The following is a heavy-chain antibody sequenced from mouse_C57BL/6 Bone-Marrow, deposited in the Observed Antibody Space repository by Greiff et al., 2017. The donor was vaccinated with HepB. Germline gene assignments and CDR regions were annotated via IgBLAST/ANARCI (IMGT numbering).Heavy chain of an antibody. CDR1: GYSFTGYF. V-gene: IGHV1-20*01. CDR2: INPYNGDT. CDR3: ARGNYYGSSHFDY. J-gene: IGHJ2*01. Sequence: EVKLVESGPELVKPGDSVKISCKASGYSFTGYFMNWVMQSHGKSLEWIGRINPYNGDTFYNQKFKGKATLTVDKSSSTAHMELRSLTSEDSAVYYCARGNYYGSSHFDYWGQGTTLTVSS. D-gene: IGHD1-1*01.